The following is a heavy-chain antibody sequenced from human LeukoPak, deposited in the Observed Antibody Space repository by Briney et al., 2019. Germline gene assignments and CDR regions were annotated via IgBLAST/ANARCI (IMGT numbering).Heavy chain of an antibody. CDR3: ARDRGGKIEYSSSSGDAFDI. V-gene: IGHV1-69*05. CDR1: GGTFSSYA. J-gene: IGHJ3*02. Sequence: ASVKVSCKASGGTFSSYAISWVRQAPGQGLEWMGGIIPIFGTANYAQKFQGRVTITTDESTSTAYMELRSLRSEDTAVYYCARDRGGKIEYSSSSGDAFDIWGQGTMVTVSS. CDR2: IIPIFGTA. D-gene: IGHD6-6*01.